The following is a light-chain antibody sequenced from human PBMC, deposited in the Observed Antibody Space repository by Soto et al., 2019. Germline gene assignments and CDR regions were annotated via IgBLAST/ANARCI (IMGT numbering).Light chain of an antibody. CDR1: QSVSGN. Sequence: EIVMTQSPATLSVSPGERATLSCRASQSVSGNLAWYQQKPGQPPRLLIYGASTRAAGIPARFSGSGSGTEITLISCRLQSEDFAVYSCQQYNNRTPSLGGGTKVEI. V-gene: IGKV3-15*01. CDR2: GAS. CDR3: QQYNNRTPS. J-gene: IGKJ4*02.